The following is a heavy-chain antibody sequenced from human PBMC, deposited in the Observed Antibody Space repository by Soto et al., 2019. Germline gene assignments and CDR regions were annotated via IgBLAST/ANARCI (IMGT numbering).Heavy chain of an antibody. V-gene: IGHV3-21*01. CDR3: AALSSSGYPYYFDY. J-gene: IGHJ4*02. CDR1: GFTFSSYS. Sequence: GGSLRLSXAASGFTFSSYSMNWVRQAPGKGLEWVSSISSSSSYIYYADSVKGRFTISRDNAKNSLYLQMNSLRAEDTAVYYCAALSSSGYPYYFDYWGQGTLVTVSS. CDR2: ISSSSSYI. D-gene: IGHD5-12*01.